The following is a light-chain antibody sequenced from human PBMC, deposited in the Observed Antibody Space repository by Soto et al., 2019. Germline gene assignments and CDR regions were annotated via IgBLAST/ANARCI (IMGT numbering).Light chain of an antibody. J-gene: IGKJ4*01. Sequence: ASESVSRNVAWYQRKXGRATRLLIYDSSXRAPGIPDRFSGSGSGTDFTLTISSIQAEDFAVYYCQQRSNWLLTFGERTKVDIK. V-gene: IGKV3-11*01. CDR2: DSS. CDR3: QQRSNWLLT. CDR1: ESVSRN.